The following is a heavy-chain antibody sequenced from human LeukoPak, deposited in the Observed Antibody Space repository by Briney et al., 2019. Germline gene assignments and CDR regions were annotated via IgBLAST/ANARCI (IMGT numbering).Heavy chain of an antibody. Sequence: SETLSLTCTVSRGSLSSSSYYWGWIRQPPGKGLEWIGTIYYSGSTYYNPSLKSRVTISVDTSKNQFSLKLSSVTAADTAVYYCARHVLGYCSSTSCSSGNFDYWGQGTLVTVSS. D-gene: IGHD2-2*01. J-gene: IGHJ4*02. V-gene: IGHV4-39*01. CDR3: ARHVLGYCSSTSCSSGNFDY. CDR2: IYYSGST. CDR1: RGSLSSSSYY.